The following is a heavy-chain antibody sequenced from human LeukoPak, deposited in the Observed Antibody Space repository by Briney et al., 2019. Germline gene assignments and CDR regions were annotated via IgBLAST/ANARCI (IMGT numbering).Heavy chain of an antibody. V-gene: IGHV3-43*02. Sequence: GGSLRLSSAASGFTFDDYAMHWVRHAPGKGLEWVSLISGDGGSTYYADSVRGRFTISRDNSKNSLYLQMDSLRTEDTAFYYCAKEIDTLGTNAFDIWGQGTMVTVSS. CDR3: AKEIDTLGTNAFDI. J-gene: IGHJ3*02. CDR1: GFTFDDYA. D-gene: IGHD2-15*01. CDR2: ISGDGGST.